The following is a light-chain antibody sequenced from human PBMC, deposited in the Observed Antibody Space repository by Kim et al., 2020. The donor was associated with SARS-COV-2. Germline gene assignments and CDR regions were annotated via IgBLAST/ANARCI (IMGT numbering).Light chain of an antibody. CDR1: SSDGGDYNY. J-gene: IGLJ2*01. CDR2: DVS. CDR3: SSYTSSSTRV. V-gene: IGLV2-14*04. Sequence: GHSITSSCTGTSSDGGDYNYVSWYQQHPGEAPKLVIYDVSKRPSGVSSRFSGSKSGNTASLTISGLQAEDEADYYCSSYTSSSTRVFGGGTKVTVL.